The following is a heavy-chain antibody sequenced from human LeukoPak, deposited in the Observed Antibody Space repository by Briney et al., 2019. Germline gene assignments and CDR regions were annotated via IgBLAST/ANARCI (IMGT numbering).Heavy chain of an antibody. CDR1: GFTVSSNY. V-gene: IGHV3-53*01. CDR2: IYSGGST. CDR3: ARDVSYNGGYVY. J-gene: IGHJ4*02. Sequence: GGSLRLSCAASGFTVSSNYMSWVRQAPGEGLEWVSVIYSGGSTYYADSVKGRFTISRDNSKNTLYLQMNSLRAEDTAVYYCARDVSYNGGYVYWGQGTLVTVSS. D-gene: IGHD5-12*01.